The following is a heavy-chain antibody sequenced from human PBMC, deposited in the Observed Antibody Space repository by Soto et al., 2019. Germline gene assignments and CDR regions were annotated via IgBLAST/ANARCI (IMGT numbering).Heavy chain of an antibody. D-gene: IGHD3-10*01. J-gene: IGHJ6*02. CDR1: GGSINGGDYY. Sequence: PAETLSLTCTVSGGSINGGDYYWTRVRQPPGKGRVWMGNIVHIRTSYSTPSLQSRVATSLDTCKIPCALDKSSVSPADTAVYYCARDXYYGSGTYYTFYSGMDVWGQGTTVTVSS. CDR3: ARDXYYGSGTYYTFYSGMDV. V-gene: IGHV4-30-4*01. CDR2: IVHIRTS.